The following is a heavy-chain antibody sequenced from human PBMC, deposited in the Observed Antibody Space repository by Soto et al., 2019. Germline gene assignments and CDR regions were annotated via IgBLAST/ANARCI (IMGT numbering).Heavy chain of an antibody. V-gene: IGHV3-21*06. CDR1: GFTFTRYS. CDR3: ARESEDLTSNFDY. J-gene: IGHJ4*02. CDR2: ISSTTNYI. Sequence: GESLKISCEASGFTFTRYSMNWVRQAPGKGLEWVSSISSTTNYIYYGDSMKGRFTISRDNAKNSLYLEMNSLRAEDTAVYYCARESEDLTSNFDYWGQGTLVTVSS.